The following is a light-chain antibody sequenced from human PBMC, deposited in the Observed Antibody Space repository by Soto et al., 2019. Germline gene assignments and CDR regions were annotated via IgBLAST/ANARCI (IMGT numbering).Light chain of an antibody. CDR3: QQGSSFPLT. CDR1: QDIRSW. V-gene: IGKV1-12*01. Sequence: DIQMTQSPSSVSASVGDRVTITCRASQDIRSWLAWYRQKPAKAPEVLIYAADTLQSGVPSRFSGSGSGTDFTLTISSLQPEDFVTYYCQQGSSFPLTFGGGTKVEI. J-gene: IGKJ4*01. CDR2: AAD.